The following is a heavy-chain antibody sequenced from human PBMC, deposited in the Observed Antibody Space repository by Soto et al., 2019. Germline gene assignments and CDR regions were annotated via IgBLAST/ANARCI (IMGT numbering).Heavy chain of an antibody. D-gene: IGHD2-21*01. CDR1: GLPHSRFA. V-gene: IGHV3-23*01. Sequence: GSLRLSCTASGLPHSRFAMMWVRQAPGKGLECVSGIYGSGGGIQYADSVKGRFTISRDNAKNTVYLQMTDLRADDTAVYYCAKDAIYNDGLWLMDHWGQGTQVTVSS. CDR3: AKDAIYNDGLWLMDH. J-gene: IGHJ4*02. CDR2: IYGSGGGI.